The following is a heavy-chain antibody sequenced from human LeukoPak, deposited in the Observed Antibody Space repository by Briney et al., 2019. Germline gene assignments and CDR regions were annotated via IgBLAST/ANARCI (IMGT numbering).Heavy chain of an antibody. Sequence: SETLSLTCTVSGGSISSYYWSWIRQPPGKGLEWIGYIYYSGSTNYNPSLKSRVTISVDTSKNQFSLKLSSVTAADTAVYYCARLVGVPTNNNWFDPWGQGTLVTVSS. J-gene: IGHJ5*02. D-gene: IGHD5-12*01. V-gene: IGHV4-59*08. CDR1: GGSISSYY. CDR3: ARLVGVPTNNNWFDP. CDR2: IYYSGST.